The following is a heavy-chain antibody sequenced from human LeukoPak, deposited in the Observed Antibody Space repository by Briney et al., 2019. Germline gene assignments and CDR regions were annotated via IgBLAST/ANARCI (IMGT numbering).Heavy chain of an antibody. D-gene: IGHD3-10*01. CDR1: GGSISSSSYY. V-gene: IGHV4-39*07. CDR3: AREGITMVRGVPDY. J-gene: IGHJ4*02. CDR2: IYYSGST. Sequence: SETMSLTCTVSGGSISSSSYYWGWIRQPPGKGLEWIGSIYYSGSTYYNPSLKSRVTISVDTSKNQFSLKLSSETAADTAVYYCAREGITMVRGVPDYWGQGTLVTVSS.